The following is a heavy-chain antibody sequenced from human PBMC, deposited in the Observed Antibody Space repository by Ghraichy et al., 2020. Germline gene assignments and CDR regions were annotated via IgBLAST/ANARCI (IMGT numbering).Heavy chain of an antibody. Sequence: GGSLRLSCAASGFTFSSYSMNWVRQAPGKGLEWVSSISSSSSYIYYADPVKGRFTISSDNAKNSLYLQMNSLRAEDTAVYYCARFISPYYDSSGSAFDIWGQGTMVTVSS. CDR2: ISSSSSYI. V-gene: IGHV3-21*01. D-gene: IGHD3-22*01. CDR1: GFTFSSYS. CDR3: ARFISPYYDSSGSAFDI. J-gene: IGHJ3*02.